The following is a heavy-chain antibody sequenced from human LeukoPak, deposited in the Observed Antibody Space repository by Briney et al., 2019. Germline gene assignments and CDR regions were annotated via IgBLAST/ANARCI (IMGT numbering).Heavy chain of an antibody. CDR2: IKQDGSEK. V-gene: IGHV3-7*01. CDR3: AGVMTTVTYEGGNNWFDP. Sequence: PGQCLRPSCALARLTPTSICTSWVRPAPRRGLEWVYNIKQDGSEKYYVDSVKRRFTMSRDNAKSSLYLQMNSLRAEDTAVYYWAGVMTTVTYEGGNNWFDPWGQGTLVTVSS. CDR1: RLTPTSIC. D-gene: IGHD4-17*01. J-gene: IGHJ5*02.